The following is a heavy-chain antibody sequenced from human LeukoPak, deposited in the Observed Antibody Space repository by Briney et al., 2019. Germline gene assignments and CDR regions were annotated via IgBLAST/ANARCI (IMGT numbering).Heavy chain of an antibody. Sequence: GGSLRLSCAASGFTFSSYAMHWVRQAPGKGLEWVGFIRSKAYGGTTEYAASVKGRFTISRDDSKSIAYLQMNSLKTEDTAVYYCTTGYGSGSSIDYWGQGTLVTVSS. D-gene: IGHD3-10*01. V-gene: IGHV3-49*04. CDR1: GFTFSSYA. CDR2: IRSKAYGGTT. CDR3: TTGYGSGSSIDY. J-gene: IGHJ4*02.